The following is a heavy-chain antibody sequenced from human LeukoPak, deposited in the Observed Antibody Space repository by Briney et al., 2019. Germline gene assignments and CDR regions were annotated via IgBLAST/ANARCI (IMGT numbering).Heavy chain of an antibody. V-gene: IGHV3-23*01. CDR2: ISGSGGST. Sequence: GGXLRLSCAASGFTFSSYAMSWVRQAPGKGLEWVSAISGSGGSTYYADSVKGRFTISRDNSKNTLYLQMNSLRAEDTAVYYCAKSTYYDYVWGSYRRRFDYWGQGALVTVSS. D-gene: IGHD3-16*02. CDR1: GFTFSSYA. J-gene: IGHJ4*02. CDR3: AKSTYYDYVWGSYRRRFDY.